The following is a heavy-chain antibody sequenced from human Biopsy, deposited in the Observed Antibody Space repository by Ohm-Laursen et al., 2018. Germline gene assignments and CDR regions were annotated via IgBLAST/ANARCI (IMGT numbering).Heavy chain of an antibody. CDR2: ISCTGYT. J-gene: IGHJ4*02. D-gene: IGHD4-23*01. V-gene: IGHV4-59*11. CDR3: ARGSNDFGGLYFPR. CDR1: GGSFTGHY. Sequence: SETLSLTCIVSGGSFTGHYWSRIRQPPGKGLEWVGHISCTGYTSYNASLKSRVTISVDTSRNHFSLRLSSLTAADTAVYYCARGSNDFGGLYFPRWGQGTLLTVSS.